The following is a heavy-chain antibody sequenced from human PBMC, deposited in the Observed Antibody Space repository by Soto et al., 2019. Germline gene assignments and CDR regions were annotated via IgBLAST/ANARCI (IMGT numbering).Heavy chain of an antibody. CDR3: ASPSYCGGDCYKNPFDY. CDR2: IDPSDSYT. Sequence: PGESLKISCEGSGYSFTSYWISWVRQMPGKGLEWMGRIDPSDSYTTYSPSFQGHVTISADKSISTAYLQWSSLKSSDTAIYYCASPSYCGGDCYKNPFDYWRQGNLVTVSS. V-gene: IGHV5-10-1*01. CDR1: GYSFTSYW. J-gene: IGHJ4*02. D-gene: IGHD2-21*02.